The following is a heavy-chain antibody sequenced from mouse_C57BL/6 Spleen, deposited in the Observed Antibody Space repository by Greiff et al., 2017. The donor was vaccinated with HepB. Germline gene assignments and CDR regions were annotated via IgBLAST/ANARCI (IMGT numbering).Heavy chain of an antibody. V-gene: IGHV14-4*01. Sequence: VQLQQPGAELVKPGASVKLSCTASGFNIKDDYMHWVKQRPEQGLEWIGWIDPENGDTEYASKFQGKATITADTSSNTAYLQLSSLTSEDTAVYYCTVINFDYWGQGTTLTVSS. CDR3: TVINFDY. CDR2: IDPENGDT. J-gene: IGHJ2*01. CDR1: GFNIKDDY.